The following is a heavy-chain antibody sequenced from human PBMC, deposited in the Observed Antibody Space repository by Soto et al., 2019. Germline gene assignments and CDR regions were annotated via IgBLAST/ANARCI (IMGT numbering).Heavy chain of an antibody. CDR1: GGSFSGYY. Sequence: QVQLQQWGAGLLKPSETLSLTCAVYGGSFSGYYWSWIRQPPGKWLVWIGEINHGGSPHYNPALKSRVTISVFSSTNLFSLKLSSVTAADSAVYYCAREGRLWLSNLDSYYSMDVWGKGTTGTVSS. V-gene: IGHV4-34*01. CDR3: AREGRLWLSNLDSYYSMDV. D-gene: IGHD5-12*01. J-gene: IGHJ6*03. CDR2: INHGGSP.